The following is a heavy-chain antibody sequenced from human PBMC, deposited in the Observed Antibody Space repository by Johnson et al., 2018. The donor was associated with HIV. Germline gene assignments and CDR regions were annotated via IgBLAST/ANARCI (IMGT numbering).Heavy chain of an antibody. D-gene: IGHD4-17*01. Sequence: VQLVESGGGLVQPGGSLRLSCAASGFTFSSYWMSWVRQAPGKGLEWVANIKQDGSEKYYVDSVKGRFTISRDNAKNSLYLQMNSLRAEDTALYYCARPADDGDYSRYAFDIWGQGTMVTVSS. J-gene: IGHJ3*02. CDR1: GFTFSSYW. CDR3: ARPADDGDYSRYAFDI. CDR2: IKQDGSEK. V-gene: IGHV3-7*04.